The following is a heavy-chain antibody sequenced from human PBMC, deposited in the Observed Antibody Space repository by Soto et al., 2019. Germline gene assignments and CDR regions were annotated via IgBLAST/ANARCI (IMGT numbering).Heavy chain of an antibody. CDR1: GYTFTSYG. CDR3: AREIGWELRFSYGMDV. CDR2: ISAYNGNT. D-gene: IGHD1-26*01. V-gene: IGHV1-18*01. Sequence: GASVKVSCKASGYTFTSYGISWVRQAPGQGLEWMGWISAYNGNTNYAQKLQGRVTMTTDTSTSTAYMELRSLRSDDTAVYYCAREIGWELRFSYGMDVWGQGTTVTVSS. J-gene: IGHJ6*02.